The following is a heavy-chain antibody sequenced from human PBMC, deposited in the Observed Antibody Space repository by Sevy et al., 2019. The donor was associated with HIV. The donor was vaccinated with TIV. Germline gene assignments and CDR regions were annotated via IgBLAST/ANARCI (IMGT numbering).Heavy chain of an antibody. CDR1: GFTFNKAW. CDR2: IVSTADGGTT. V-gene: IGHV3-15*04. Sequence: GGSLRLSCAASGFTFNKAWMTWVRQAPGSGLEWVGRIVSTADGGTTDYAAPGKGRFTISRDDSKDTLFLQMNSLRTEDTAIYYCTTGGHYYENRDSITPFDYWGQGTLVTVSS. J-gene: IGHJ4*02. CDR3: TTGGHYYENRDSITPFDY. D-gene: IGHD3-22*01.